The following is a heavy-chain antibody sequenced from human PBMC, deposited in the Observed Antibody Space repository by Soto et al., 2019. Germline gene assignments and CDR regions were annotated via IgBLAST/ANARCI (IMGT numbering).Heavy chain of an antibody. CDR1: GGSFSGYY. J-gene: IGHJ4*02. D-gene: IGHD5-12*01. CDR3: ARADIVATTTEYFDY. Sequence: SETLSLTCAVYGGSFSGYYWSWIRQPPGKGLEWSGEINHSGSTNYNPSLKSRVTISVDTSKNQFSLKLSSVTAADTAVYYCARADIVATTTEYFDYWGQGTLVTVSS. V-gene: IGHV4-34*01. CDR2: INHSGST.